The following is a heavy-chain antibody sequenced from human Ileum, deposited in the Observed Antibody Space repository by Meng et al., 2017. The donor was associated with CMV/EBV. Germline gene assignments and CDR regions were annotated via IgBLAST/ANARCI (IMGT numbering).Heavy chain of an antibody. V-gene: IGHV3-7*01. Sequence: GESLKISCGGSGFPFNNYWMNWFRQAPGKGLEWVANINQDGSEENYVDSVKGRFTISRDNAKNSLYLQMNSLRVEDTAVYYCTRDRLAGNWNVYRLDYWGHGTLVTVSS. CDR1: GFPFNNYW. J-gene: IGHJ4*01. D-gene: IGHD7-27*01. CDR2: INQDGSEE. CDR3: TRDRLAGNWNVYRLDY.